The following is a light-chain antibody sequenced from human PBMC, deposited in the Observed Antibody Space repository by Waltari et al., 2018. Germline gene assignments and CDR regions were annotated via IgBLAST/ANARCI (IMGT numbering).Light chain of an antibody. V-gene: IGLV2-23*01. J-gene: IGLJ2*01. CDR2: EGS. CDR1: SSDVGSYHL. CDR3: CSYAGSSTSVV. Sequence: QSALTQPASVSGSPGQSITIHCTGPSSDVGSYHLVPWYQQHSGKAPKLMIYEGSKRPSGVSNRFSGSKSGNTASLTISGLQAEDEADYYCCSYAGSSTSVVFGGGTKLTVL.